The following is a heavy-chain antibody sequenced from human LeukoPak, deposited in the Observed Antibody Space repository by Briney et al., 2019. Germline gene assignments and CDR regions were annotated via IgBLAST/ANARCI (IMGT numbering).Heavy chain of an antibody. CDR1: GYTFTSFL. J-gene: IGHJ4*02. V-gene: IGHV1-46*01. D-gene: IGHD5-24*01. Sequence: ASVNVSCKTSGYTFTSFLMHWVRQAPGQGLEWMGKISSSGDTTIYAQKFQGRVTLTRDTSSTTVYMELNSLRSEDTAVYYCARQMPRTYNFDYWGQGTLVTVSS. CDR3: ARQMPRTYNFDY. CDR2: ISSSGDTT.